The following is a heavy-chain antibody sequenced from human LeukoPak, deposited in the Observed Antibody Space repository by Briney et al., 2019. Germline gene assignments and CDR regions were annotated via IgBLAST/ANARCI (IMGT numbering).Heavy chain of an antibody. Sequence: GGSLRLSCAASGFTFSSYNMNWVRQAPGKGLEWVSYISSGGTTIYYADSVKGRFTISRDNAKNSLHLQMNSLRAEDTAVYYCARRYGDLNWGQGTLVTVSS. J-gene: IGHJ4*02. CDR1: GFTFSSYN. CDR3: ARRYGDLN. CDR2: ISSGGTTI. V-gene: IGHV3-48*04. D-gene: IGHD4-17*01.